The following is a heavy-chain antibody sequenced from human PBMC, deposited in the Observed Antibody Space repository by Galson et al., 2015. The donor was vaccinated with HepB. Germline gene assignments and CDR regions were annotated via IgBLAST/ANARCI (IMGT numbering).Heavy chain of an antibody. V-gene: IGHV3-23*01. D-gene: IGHD2-2*01. CDR1: GFTFSNYA. CDR2: ISGSGDST. CDR3: AKDRCSSSCCSWGYNTNAFDI. Sequence: SLRLSCAVSGFTFSNYAMSWVRQAPGKGLEWVSSISGSGDSTYYADSVKGRLTISRDNSKSKLYLQMNSLRAEDTAVYFCAKDRCSSSCCSWGYNTNAFDIWGQGTMVTVSS. J-gene: IGHJ3*02.